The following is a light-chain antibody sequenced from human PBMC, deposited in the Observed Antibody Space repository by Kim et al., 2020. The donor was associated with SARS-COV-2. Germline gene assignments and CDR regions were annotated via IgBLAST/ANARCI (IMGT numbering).Light chain of an antibody. CDR1: QEINNY. CDR3: QQYDNLPRYT. V-gene: IGKV1-33*01. J-gene: IGKJ2*01. Sequence: GESGTGTSQASQEINNYLNLDQQKPGKAPRLLVYDASKLETGGPSRFSGSGSGTDVSCTISGLQPEDIATYYCQQYDNLPRYTCGKGTKLEI. CDR2: DAS.